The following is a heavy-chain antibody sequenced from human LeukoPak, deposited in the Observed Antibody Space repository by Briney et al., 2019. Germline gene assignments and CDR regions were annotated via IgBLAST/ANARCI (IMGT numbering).Heavy chain of an antibody. J-gene: IGHJ3*02. CDR2: IYYSGXX. D-gene: IGHD1-26*01. Sequence: SETLSLTCTVSGVSISSYYWSWIRQPPGKGLXXXXXIYYSGXXXXXXXXXXXXTXXXXTSXNQFSLKLSSVTAADTAVYYCARDLGPSGSYHDAFDIWGQGTMVTVSS. CDR1: GVSISSYY. CDR3: ARDLGPSGSYHDAFDI. V-gene: IGHV4-59*01.